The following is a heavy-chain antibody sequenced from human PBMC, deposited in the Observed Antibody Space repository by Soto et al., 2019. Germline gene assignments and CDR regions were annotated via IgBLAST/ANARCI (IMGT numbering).Heavy chain of an antibody. J-gene: IGHJ5*02. CDR2: IYYSGST. D-gene: IGHD5-12*01. CDR1: GGSISSYY. CDR3: ARDPQSGGYDP. Sequence: QVQLQESGPGLVKPSETLSLTCTVSGGSISSYYWSWIRQPPGKGLEWIGYIYYSGSTNYNPSLKSXXTXSXXTSKNQFSLKLSSVTAADTAVYYCARDPQSGGYDPWGQGTLVTVSS. V-gene: IGHV4-59*01.